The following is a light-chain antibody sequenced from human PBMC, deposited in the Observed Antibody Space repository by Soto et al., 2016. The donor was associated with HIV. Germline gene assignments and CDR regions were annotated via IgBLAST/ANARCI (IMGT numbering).Light chain of an antibody. Sequence: SYDLTQPPSVSVSPGQTARITCSGDALPKQYAYWYQQKPGQAPVLVIYKDSERPSGIPERFSGSSSGTTVTLTISGVQAEDEADYYCQSADSSGTYGVFGGGTKADRP. J-gene: IGLJ3*02. CDR1: ALPKQY. V-gene: IGLV3-25*03. CDR2: KDS. CDR3: QSADSSGTYGV.